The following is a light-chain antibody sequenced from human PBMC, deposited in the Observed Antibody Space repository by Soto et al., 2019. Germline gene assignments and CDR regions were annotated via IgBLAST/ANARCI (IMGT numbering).Light chain of an antibody. V-gene: IGKV3-20*01. CDR3: QQFDSSVT. J-gene: IGKJ1*01. Sequence: EIVLTQSPGSLYLSTGERATLSCRASQSVSSTFFAWYQQRPGQAPRLLMYGASSRATGIPERFSGSGSGTDFTLTISRLEPEDFAVYYCQQFDSSVTFGQGTKVEIK. CDR2: GAS. CDR1: QSVSSTF.